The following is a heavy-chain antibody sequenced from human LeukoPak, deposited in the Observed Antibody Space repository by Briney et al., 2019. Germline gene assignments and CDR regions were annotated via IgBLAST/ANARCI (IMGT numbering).Heavy chain of an antibody. J-gene: IGHJ5*02. CDR1: GFSFSSYA. CDR3: ARASGGYNP. D-gene: IGHD5-24*01. Sequence: GGSLRLSCATSGFSFSSYAMSWVRQAPGKGLEWVSAMSSSDDGRYYAASVRGRFTISRDTSRSTLYLQMNSLRAEDTAVYYCARASGGYNPWGQGTLVTVSS. V-gene: IGHV3-23*01. CDR2: MSSSDDGR.